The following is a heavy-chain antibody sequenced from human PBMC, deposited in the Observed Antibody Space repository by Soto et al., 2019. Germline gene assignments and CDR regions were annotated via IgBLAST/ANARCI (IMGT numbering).Heavy chain of an antibody. Sequence: ASVKFYCKASGYTFTNYYVQWVRQAPGQGLEWMGVIHPDGGHTTYSQKFQDRVTMTRDTFTSTIYMELSSLRSEDTAVYYRARGDNDYWGQGTLVTVSS. CDR1: GYTFTNYY. CDR3: ARGDNDY. V-gene: IGHV1-46*01. J-gene: IGHJ4*02. CDR2: IHPDGGHT.